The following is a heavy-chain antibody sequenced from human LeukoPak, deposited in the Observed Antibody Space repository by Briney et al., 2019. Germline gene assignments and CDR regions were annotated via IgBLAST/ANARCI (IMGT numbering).Heavy chain of an antibody. D-gene: IGHD2-15*01. CDR1: GYTFTSYD. J-gene: IGHJ4*02. V-gene: IGHV1-8*01. CDR3: ARDAPRSGDCSGGSCYFRFDY. CDR2: MNPNSGNT. Sequence: ASVKVSCKASGYTFTSYDINWVRQATGQGLEWMGWMNPNSGNTGYAQKFQGRVTMTRDTSISTAYMELSRLRSDDTAVYYCARDAPRSGDCSGGSCYFRFDYWGQGTLVTVSS.